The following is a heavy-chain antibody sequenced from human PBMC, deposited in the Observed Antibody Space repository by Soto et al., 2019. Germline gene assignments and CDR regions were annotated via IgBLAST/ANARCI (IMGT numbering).Heavy chain of an antibody. J-gene: IGHJ4*02. Sequence: QVQLVQSGAEVKKPGSSVKVSSTASGGSLRNSVISWVRQAPAQRLEWMGGVIPILGTANYAQKFQGRVTMTAGEATSTAYMDLSSLSPDDTAVYYRARLGHPGHWGPGTLVIVSS. V-gene: IGHV1-69*01. CDR2: VIPILGTA. CDR1: GGSLRNSV. CDR3: ARLGHPGH.